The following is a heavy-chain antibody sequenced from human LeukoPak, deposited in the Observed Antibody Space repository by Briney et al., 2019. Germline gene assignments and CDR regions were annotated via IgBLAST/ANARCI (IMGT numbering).Heavy chain of an antibody. D-gene: IGHD3-9*01. Sequence: GGSLRLSCAASGFTFSNYWMSWVRQAPGKGLEWVSYISSSGSTIYYADSVKGRFTISRDNAKNSLYLQMNSLRAEDTAVYYCARQRGDILTGYYMPRGFDYWGQGTLVTVSS. CDR3: ARQRGDILTGYYMPRGFDY. V-gene: IGHV3-48*03. J-gene: IGHJ4*02. CDR1: GFTFSNYW. CDR2: ISSSGSTI.